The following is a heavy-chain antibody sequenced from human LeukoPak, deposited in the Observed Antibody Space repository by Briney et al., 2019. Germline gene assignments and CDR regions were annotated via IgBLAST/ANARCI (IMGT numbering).Heavy chain of an antibody. CDR3: ARDLLRGGAY. J-gene: IGHJ4*02. V-gene: IGHV3-74*01. CDR2: IDTDGSST. CDR1: GFTFNSYW. Sequence: TGGSLRLSCAASGFTFNSYWMHWVRQAPGKGLVWVSRIDTDGSSTNYPDSVKGRFTISRDNAKNTLYLQMNSLRAEDTAVYYCARDLLRGGAYWGQGTLVTVSS. D-gene: IGHD1-26*01.